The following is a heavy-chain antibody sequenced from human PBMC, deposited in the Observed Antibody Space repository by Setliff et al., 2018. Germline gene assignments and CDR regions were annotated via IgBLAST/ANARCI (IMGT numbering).Heavy chain of an antibody. D-gene: IGHD5-12*01. CDR3: ASSRGWLQEAVAFDI. CDR2: IKEDGSEK. V-gene: IGHV3-7*01. CDR1: RFTFSNYW. Sequence: GGSLRLSCAASRFTFSNYWMSWVRQAPGKGLEWVANIKEDGSEKYYVDSVKGRFTISRDNAKNSLDLQMDSLRAADTAVYYCASSRGWLQEAVAFDIWGQGTMVTVSS. J-gene: IGHJ3*02.